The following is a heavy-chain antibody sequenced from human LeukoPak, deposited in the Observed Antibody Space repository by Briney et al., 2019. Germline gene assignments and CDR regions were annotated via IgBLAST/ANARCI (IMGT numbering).Heavy chain of an antibody. J-gene: IGHJ4*02. D-gene: IGHD3-22*01. CDR3: ATGLRYYYDSSGYIY. CDR1: GYTLTELS. CDR2: FDPKDGAT. V-gene: IGHV1-24*01. Sequence: ASVKVSCKISGYTLTELSMHWIRQAPGKGLEWMGGFDPKDGATVYAQKFQGRLTMTEDTSTATAYMELSSLRSEDTAVYYCATGLRYYYDSSGYIYWGQGTLVTVSS.